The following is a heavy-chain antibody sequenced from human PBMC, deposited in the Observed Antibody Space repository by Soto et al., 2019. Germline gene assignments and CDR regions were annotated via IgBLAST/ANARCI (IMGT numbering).Heavy chain of an antibody. CDR2: VIPIFGTA. V-gene: IGHV1-69*01. Sequence: QVQLVQSGAEVKKPGSSVKVSCKASGGTFSSYAISWERQAPGQGLEWMGGVIPIFGTANYAQKFQGRVTITADESTSTAYMELSSLRSEDTAVYYCASPSNGPFTYYYGMDVWGQGTTVTVSS. D-gene: IGHD2-8*01. CDR1: GGTFSSYA. CDR3: ASPSNGPFTYYYGMDV. J-gene: IGHJ6*02.